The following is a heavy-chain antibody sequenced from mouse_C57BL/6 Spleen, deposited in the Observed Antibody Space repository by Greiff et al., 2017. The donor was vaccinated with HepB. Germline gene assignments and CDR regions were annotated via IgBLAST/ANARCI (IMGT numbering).Heavy chain of an antibody. J-gene: IGHJ4*01. CDR3: ARDTPYWDAMDY. CDR2: ISDGGSYT. CDR1: GFTFSSYA. Sequence: EVKLVESGGGLVKPGGSLKLSCAASGFTFSSYAMSWVRQTPEKRLEWVATISDGGSYTYYPDNVKGRFTISRDNAKNNLYLQMSHLKSEDTAMYYCARDTPYWDAMDYWGQGTSVTVSS. V-gene: IGHV5-4*01. D-gene: IGHD2-10*01.